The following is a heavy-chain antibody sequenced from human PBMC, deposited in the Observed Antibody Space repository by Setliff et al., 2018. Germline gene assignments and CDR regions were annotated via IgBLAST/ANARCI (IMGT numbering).Heavy chain of an antibody. D-gene: IGHD2-8*01. CDR3: SKLVRYCTTTACQGASGAEF. CDR1: GYTFSNYG. V-gene: IGHV1-18*01. Sequence: ASVKVSCKASGYTFSNYGITWVRQAPGQGLEWMGWISAYTXXXXXXXXXXXXXTXXTDTSTSTAYLELRSLTSDYTAVYYCSKLVRYCTTTACQGASGAEFWGQGTLVTVSS. J-gene: IGHJ4*02. CDR2: ISAYTXXX.